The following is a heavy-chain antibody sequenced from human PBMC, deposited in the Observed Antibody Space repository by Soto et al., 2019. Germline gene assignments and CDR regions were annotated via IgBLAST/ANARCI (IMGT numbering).Heavy chain of an antibody. CDR2: IYYSGST. V-gene: IGHV4-59*01. CDR1: GGSISIYY. J-gene: IGHJ4*02. Sequence: SETLSLTCTVAGGSISIYYWSWIRQPPGKGLEWIGYIYYSGSTNYNPSLKSRVTISVDTSKNQFSLKLSSVTAADTAVYYCARDRAATGYFDYWGQGTLVTVSS. CDR3: ARDRAATGYFDY. D-gene: IGHD2-15*01.